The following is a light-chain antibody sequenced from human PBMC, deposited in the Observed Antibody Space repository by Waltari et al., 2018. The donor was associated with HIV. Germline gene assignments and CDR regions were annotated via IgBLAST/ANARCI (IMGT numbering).Light chain of an antibody. Sequence: SALTLPASVSWFPGQPLTTSSTGSSSDVATYNYLSWYQQHPGQAPKLLIYDVRKRPSGVSNRFSGSKSGNTASLTISGLQAEDEADYYCCSYAGSNTYLFGTGTEVTVL. CDR2: DVR. CDR1: SSDVATYNY. CDR3: CSYAGSNTYL. V-gene: IGLV2-23*02. J-gene: IGLJ1*01.